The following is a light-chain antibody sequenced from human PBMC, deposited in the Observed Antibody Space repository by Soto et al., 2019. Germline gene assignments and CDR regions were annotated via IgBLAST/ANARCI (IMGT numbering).Light chain of an antibody. Sequence: QSVLPQPASVPGSPGPSIAISCTGTSSDIGAYAYVSWYQQHPGKVPKLIVFDVNYRPSGDSSRFSGSKSGNTAALTISGLQAEDEADYYCSSYTRTSSVIFGGGTKVTVL. J-gene: IGLJ2*01. V-gene: IGLV2-14*03. CDR2: DVN. CDR3: SSYTRTSSVI. CDR1: SSDIGAYAY.